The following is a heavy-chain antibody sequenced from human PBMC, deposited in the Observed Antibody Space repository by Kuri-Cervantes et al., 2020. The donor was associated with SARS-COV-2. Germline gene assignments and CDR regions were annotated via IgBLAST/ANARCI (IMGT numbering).Heavy chain of an antibody. J-gene: IGHJ4*02. V-gene: IGHV3-23*01. D-gene: IGHD3-16*01. CDR1: GFTFSSYA. CDR2: ISGSGGST. CDR3: AKAAYYDYVPDY. Sequence: GESLKISCAASGFTFSSYAMSWVRQAPGKGLEWVSAISGSGGSTYYADSVKGRFTISRDNSKNTLYLQMNSRRAEDTAVYYCAKAAYYDYVPDYWGQGTLVTVSS.